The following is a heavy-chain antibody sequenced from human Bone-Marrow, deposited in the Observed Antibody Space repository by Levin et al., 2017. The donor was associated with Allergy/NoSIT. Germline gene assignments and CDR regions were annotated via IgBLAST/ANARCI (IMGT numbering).Heavy chain of an antibody. J-gene: IGHJ4*02. D-gene: IGHD2-15*01. V-gene: IGHV4-39*01. Sequence: SETLSLTCTVSGGSISSSSYYWGWIRQPPGKGLEWIGSIYYSGSTYYNPSLKSRVTISVDTSKNQFSLKLSSVTAADTAVYYCATGRCGFSGGGSCYFDYWGQGTLVTVSS. CDR2: IYYSGST. CDR3: ATGRCGFSGGGSCYFDY. CDR1: GGSISSSSYY.